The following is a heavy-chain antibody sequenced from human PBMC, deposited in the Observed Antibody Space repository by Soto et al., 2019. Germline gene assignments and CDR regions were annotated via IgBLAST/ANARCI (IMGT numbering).Heavy chain of an antibody. CDR3: ARLFGGYSGSHADAFDI. CDR2: ITYDGSNQ. D-gene: IGHD1-26*01. CDR1: GFSFSRFA. V-gene: IGHV3-30-3*01. Sequence: QVQLVESGGDVVQPGRSLRLSCAGSGFSFSRFAIHWVRQAPGKGLEWVAVITYDGSNQYYADSVKGRFTVSRDNSRSTVYLQMNILISEDTAIYYCARLFGGYSGSHADAFDIWGQGTLVPVSS. J-gene: IGHJ3*02.